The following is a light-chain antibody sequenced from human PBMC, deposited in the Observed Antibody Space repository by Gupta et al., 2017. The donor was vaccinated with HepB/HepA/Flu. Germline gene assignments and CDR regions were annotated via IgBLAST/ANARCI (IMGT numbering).Light chain of an antibody. Sequence: IVLTQSPATLSSSPGERATHSCSASQSVSSYLAWYQQKPGQAPRLLIYDASNRATGIPARFSGSGSGTDFTLTISSLEPEDFAVYYCQQRSNWLWTFGPGTKVEIK. CDR3: QQRSNWLWT. CDR1: QSVSSY. V-gene: IGKV3-11*01. J-gene: IGKJ1*01. CDR2: DAS.